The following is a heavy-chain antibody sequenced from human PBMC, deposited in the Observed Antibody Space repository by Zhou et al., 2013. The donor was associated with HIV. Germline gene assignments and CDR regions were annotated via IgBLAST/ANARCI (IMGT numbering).Heavy chain of an antibody. D-gene: IGHD3-22*01. CDR3: ARAAYYYDSSGPQLRAYFDY. J-gene: IGHJ4*02. CDR2: IIPIFGTA. CDR1: GGTFSSYA. V-gene: IGHV1-69*13. Sequence: QVQLVQSGAEVKKPGSSVKVSCKASGGTFSSYAISWVRQAPGQGLEWMGRIIPIFGTANYAQKFQGRVTITADESTSTAYMELSSLRSEDTAVYYCARAAYYYDSSGPQLRAYFDYWGQGTLVTVSS.